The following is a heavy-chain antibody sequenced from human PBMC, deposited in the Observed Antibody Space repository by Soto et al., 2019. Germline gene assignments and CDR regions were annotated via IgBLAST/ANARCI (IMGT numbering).Heavy chain of an antibody. Sequence: GGSLRLSCAASGFTFSDYYMSWIRQAPGKGLEWVSYISSSSSYTNYADSVKGRFTISRDNAKNSLYLQMNSLRAEDTAVYYCAREPIVVVPAATVYYYYGMDVWGQGTTVTVSS. J-gene: IGHJ6*02. V-gene: IGHV3-11*06. CDR2: ISSSSSYT. CDR3: AREPIVVVPAATVYYYYGMDV. D-gene: IGHD2-2*01. CDR1: GFTFSDYY.